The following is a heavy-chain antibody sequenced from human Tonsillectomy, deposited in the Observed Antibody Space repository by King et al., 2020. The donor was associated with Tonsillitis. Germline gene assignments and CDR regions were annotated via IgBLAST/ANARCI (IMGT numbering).Heavy chain of an antibody. D-gene: IGHD6-13*01. CDR2: ISSSSTYI. Sequence: VQLVESGGGLVKPGGSLRLSCAASGFTFSSYSMNWVRQAPGKGLEWVSSISSSSTYIYYADSVKGRFTISRDNAKNSLYLQMNSLRAEDTAVYYCARDWTSAAAGPDYFDYWGQGTLVTVSS. CDR3: ARDWTSAAAGPDYFDY. V-gene: IGHV3-21*01. J-gene: IGHJ4*02. CDR1: GFTFSSYS.